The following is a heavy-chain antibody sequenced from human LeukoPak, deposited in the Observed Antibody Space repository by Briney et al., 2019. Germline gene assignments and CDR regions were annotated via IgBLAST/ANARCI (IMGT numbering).Heavy chain of an antibody. Sequence: SETLSLTCTVSGGSISSGGYYWGWIRQPPGKGLEWIGSIYHSGSTYYNPSLKSRVTISVDTSKNQFSLKLSSVTAADTAVYYCAAAGYSGYVREGYAFDIWGQGTMVTVSS. CDR1: GGSISSGGYY. J-gene: IGHJ3*02. CDR2: IYHSGST. D-gene: IGHD5-12*01. CDR3: AAAGYSGYVREGYAFDI. V-gene: IGHV4-39*07.